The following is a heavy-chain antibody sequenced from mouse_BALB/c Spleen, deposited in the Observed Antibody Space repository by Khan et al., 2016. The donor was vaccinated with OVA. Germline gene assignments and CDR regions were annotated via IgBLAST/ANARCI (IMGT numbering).Heavy chain of an antibody. Sequence: EVQLQESGPGLVKPSQSLSLTCTVTGYSITSDYAWNWIRQFPGNKLEWMGYISYSGRTSYNPSLKSRIPITRETSKNQFFLQVKSLTTWDTAPYYCARSVTITTVVATDFDYWGQGTPLPVSS. D-gene: IGHD1-1*01. CDR2: ISYSGRT. J-gene: IGHJ2*01. CDR1: GYSITSDYA. CDR3: ARSVTITTVVATDFDY. V-gene: IGHV3-2*02.